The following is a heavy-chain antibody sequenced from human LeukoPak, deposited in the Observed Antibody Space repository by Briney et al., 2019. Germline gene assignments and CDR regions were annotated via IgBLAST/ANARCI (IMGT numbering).Heavy chain of an antibody. Sequence: SETLSLTCNVSGGSISSNNYYWGWIRQSPGKGLEWIGSVFYSGSTYYNPSLKSRVTISVDTSKNQFSLKLSSVTAADTAVYYCARTTEAHSWRTRYYDYYMDVWGKGTTVTVSS. J-gene: IGHJ6*03. V-gene: IGHV4-39*07. CDR2: VFYSGST. CDR1: GGSISSNNYY. CDR3: ARTTEAHSWRTRYYDYYMDV. D-gene: IGHD6-13*01.